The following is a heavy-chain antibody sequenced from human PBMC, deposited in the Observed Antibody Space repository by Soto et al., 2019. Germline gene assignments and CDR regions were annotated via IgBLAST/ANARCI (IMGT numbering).Heavy chain of an antibody. J-gene: IGHJ4*02. V-gene: IGHV1-18*01. CDR1: GYTFTSYG. CDR3: ARDLYSSSWYTPPGY. CDR2: ISAYNGNT. Sequence: ASVKVSCKASGYTFTSYGINWVRQAPGQGLEWMGWISAYNGNTNYAQKLQGRVTMTTDTSTSTAYMELRSLRSDDTAVYYCARDLYSSSWYTPPGYWGQGTLVTVSS. D-gene: IGHD6-13*01.